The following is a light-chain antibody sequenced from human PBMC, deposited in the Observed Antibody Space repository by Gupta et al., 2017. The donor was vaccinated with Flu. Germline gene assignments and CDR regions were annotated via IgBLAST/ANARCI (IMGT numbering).Light chain of an antibody. CDR2: YKSDSDK. CDR1: STINVGAYR. J-gene: IGLJ3*02. Sequence: CTLGSTINVGAYRIYWYQKKPGSPPQFLLTYKSDSDKQQGSGVPRRFSGSKDASANAGILVISGLQSEDEADYYCMIWHSSAWVFGGGTKLTVL. V-gene: IGLV5-45*01. CDR3: MIWHSSAWV.